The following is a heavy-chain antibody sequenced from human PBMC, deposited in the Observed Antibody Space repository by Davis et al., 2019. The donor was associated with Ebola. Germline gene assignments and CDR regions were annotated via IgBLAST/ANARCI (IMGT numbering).Heavy chain of an antibody. Sequence: ASVKVSCKASGYTFTTYTIHWMRQAPGQGLEWIGWMNPNTGDSDFAQNFQGGVTLTRNTSTFTAYMEVTYLRFDDTAVYYCARERGGTYYLAFDVWGQGTKVTVSS. CDR2: MNPNTGDS. V-gene: IGHV1-8*02. D-gene: IGHD1-26*01. CDR3: ARERGGTYYLAFDV. J-gene: IGHJ3*01. CDR1: GYTFTTYT.